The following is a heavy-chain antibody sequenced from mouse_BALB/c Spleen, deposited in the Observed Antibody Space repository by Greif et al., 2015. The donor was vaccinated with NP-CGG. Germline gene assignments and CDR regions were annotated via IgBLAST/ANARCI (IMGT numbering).Heavy chain of an antibody. J-gene: IGHJ4*01. CDR1: GFTFSSFG. V-gene: IGHV5-17*02. CDR3: ARCDYDERDYAMDY. D-gene: IGHD2-4*01. CDR2: ISSGRSTI. Sequence: EVQRVESGGGLVQPGGSRKLSCAASGFTFSSFGTHWVRQAPEKGLEWVAYISSGRSTIYYTDTVKGRFTISRDNPKNTLFLQMTSLRSEDTAMYYCARCDYDERDYAMDYWGQGTSVTVSS.